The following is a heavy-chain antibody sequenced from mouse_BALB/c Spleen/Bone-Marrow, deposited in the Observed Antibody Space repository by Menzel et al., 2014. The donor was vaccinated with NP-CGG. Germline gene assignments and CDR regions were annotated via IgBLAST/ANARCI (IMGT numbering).Heavy chain of an antibody. CDR1: GYTFTSYC. Sequence: VQLQQSGAELVKPGASVKLSCKASGYTFTSYCMHWVKQRPGQGLEWVGEIDPSDSYTNYNQKFKGKATLAVDKSSSTAYMQLSSLTSEDSAVYYCARGGNGYVGYWYSDVWGAAPTVPVPS. J-gene: IGHJ1*01. CDR2: IDPSDSYT. V-gene: IGHV1-69*02. CDR3: ARGGNGYVGYWYSDV.